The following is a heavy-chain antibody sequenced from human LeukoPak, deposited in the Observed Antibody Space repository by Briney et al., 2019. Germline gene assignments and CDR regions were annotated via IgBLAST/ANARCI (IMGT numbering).Heavy chain of an antibody. CDR3: ARHQRASQYYFDY. J-gene: IGHJ4*02. CDR2: MSDDTTNI. Sequence: PGGSLRLSCAVSGFTFSRHSMSWVRQAPGRGREWVSFMSDDTTNIYYADSVGGRFTISRDNAGNSLFLQMNSLRAEGTAVYYCARHQRASQYYFDYWGQGILVTVSS. V-gene: IGHV3-48*01. CDR1: GFTFSRHS.